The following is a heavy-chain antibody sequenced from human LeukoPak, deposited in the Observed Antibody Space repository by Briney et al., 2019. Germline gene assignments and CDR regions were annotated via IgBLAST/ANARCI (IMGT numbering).Heavy chain of an antibody. CDR3: ARGQGGLWWWS. J-gene: IGHJ5*02. Sequence: PSETLSLTCAVYGGSFSGYYWSWIRQPPGKGLEWIGEINHSGSTNYNPSLKSRVTISVDTSKNQFSLKLSSVTAADTAVYYCARGQGGLWWWSWGQGTLVTVSS. CDR1: GGSFSGYY. D-gene: IGHD2-21*01. V-gene: IGHV4-34*01. CDR2: INHSGST.